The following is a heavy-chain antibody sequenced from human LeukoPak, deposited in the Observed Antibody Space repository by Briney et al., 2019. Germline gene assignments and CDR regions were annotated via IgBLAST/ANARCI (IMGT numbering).Heavy chain of an antibody. Sequence: SETLSLTCTVSGGSISNYWSWIRQPPGKGLEWIGYIYYSGSTNYNPSLKSRVTISVDTSKNQFSLKPSSVTAADTAVYYCARAGYYYGSGSPWVDPWGQGTLVTVSS. V-gene: IGHV4-59*01. CDR2: IYYSGST. CDR1: GGSISNY. CDR3: ARAGYYYGSGSPWVDP. D-gene: IGHD3-10*01. J-gene: IGHJ5*02.